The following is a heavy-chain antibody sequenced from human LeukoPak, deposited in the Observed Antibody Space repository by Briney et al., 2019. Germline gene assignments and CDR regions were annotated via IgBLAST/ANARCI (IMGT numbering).Heavy chain of an antibody. CDR3: ARESPRVPADFDY. D-gene: IGHD2-2*01. J-gene: IGHJ4*02. Sequence: GGSLRLSCVASGFTFSRYGMHWVRQAPGKGLEWVAVIWYDGSNKYYADSVKDRFTISRDNSKNTLYLQMNSLRAEDTAVYYCARESPRVPADFDYWGQGTLVTVSS. CDR2: IWYDGSNK. V-gene: IGHV3-33*01. CDR1: GFTFSRYG.